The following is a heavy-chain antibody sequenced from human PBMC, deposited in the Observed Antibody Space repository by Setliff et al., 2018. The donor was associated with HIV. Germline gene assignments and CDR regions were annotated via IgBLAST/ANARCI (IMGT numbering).Heavy chain of an antibody. V-gene: IGHV1-69*13. D-gene: IGHD1-1*01. CDR3: ANPHDGGAFDV. CDR2: IIPILGPA. J-gene: IGHJ3*01. CDR1: GGTFSSYA. Sequence: SVKVSCKASGGTFSSYAISWVRQAPGQGLEWMGGIIPILGPANYAQKFQGRVTITAGEYTTTSYMELRNLRSEDSAVYYCANPHDGGAFDVWGQGTAVTVSS.